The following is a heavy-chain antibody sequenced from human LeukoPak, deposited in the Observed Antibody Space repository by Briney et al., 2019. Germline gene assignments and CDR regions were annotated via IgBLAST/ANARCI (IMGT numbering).Heavy chain of an antibody. D-gene: IGHD6-13*01. CDR3: AKGKYSSSWWERAEYFQH. CDR1: GFTFSSYG. J-gene: IGHJ1*01. CDR2: ISGSGGST. Sequence: PGGSLRLSCAASGFTFSSYGMSWVRQAPGKGLEWVSAISGSGGSTYYADSVKGRFTISRDNSKNTLYLQMNSLRAEDTAVYYCAKGKYSSSWWERAEYFQHWGQGTLVTVSS. V-gene: IGHV3-23*01.